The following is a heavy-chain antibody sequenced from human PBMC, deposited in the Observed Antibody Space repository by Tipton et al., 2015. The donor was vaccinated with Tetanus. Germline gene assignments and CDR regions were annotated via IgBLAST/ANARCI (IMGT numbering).Heavy chain of an antibody. CDR2: ISSSNGYI. D-gene: IGHD3-10*01. Sequence: SLRLSCEASGFTFSSYTMIWVRQAPGKGLEWVSSISSSNGYIYYTDSVKGRFTISRDNAKNSLYLQVNSLKAEDTAAYYCARVNGGVRGVFDYWGQGTLVTVSS. CDR3: ARVNGGVRGVFDY. J-gene: IGHJ4*02. CDR1: GFTFSSYT. V-gene: IGHV3-21*01.